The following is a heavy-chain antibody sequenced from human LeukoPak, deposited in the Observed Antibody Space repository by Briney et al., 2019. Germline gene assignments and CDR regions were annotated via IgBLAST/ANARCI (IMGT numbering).Heavy chain of an antibody. Sequence: GGSLRLSCAASGFTFSSYGMHWVRQAPGKGLEWVAFIRYDGSNKYYADSVKGRFTISRDNSKNTLYLQMNSLRAEDTAVYYCARTYYYGSGSYRTAFDYWGQGTLVTVSS. CDR3: ARTYYYGSGSYRTAFDY. D-gene: IGHD3-10*01. CDR2: IRYDGSNK. J-gene: IGHJ4*02. V-gene: IGHV3-30*02. CDR1: GFTFSSYG.